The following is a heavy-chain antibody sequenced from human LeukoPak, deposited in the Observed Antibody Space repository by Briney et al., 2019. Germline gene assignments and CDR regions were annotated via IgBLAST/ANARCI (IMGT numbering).Heavy chain of an antibody. Sequence: GGSLRLSCAASGFTFSSYAMSWVRQAPGKGLEGGSSITSSSSHIYYADSVKGRFTISRDNAKNSLYLQIDSLRAEDTAVYYCARDPYSGSYVDYYYYYYMDVWGKGTTVTISS. CDR3: ARDPYSGSYVDYYYYYYMDV. D-gene: IGHD6-13*01. CDR2: ITSSSSHI. V-gene: IGHV3-21*01. CDR1: GFTFSSYA. J-gene: IGHJ6*03.